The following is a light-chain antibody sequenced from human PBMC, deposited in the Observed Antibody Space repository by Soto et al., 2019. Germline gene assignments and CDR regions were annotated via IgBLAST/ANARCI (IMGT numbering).Light chain of an antibody. CDR3: QQYGSSYS. CDR2: GAS. Sequence: EIVLTQSPGTLSLSPGERATLSCRASQSVSSNFLAWYQQKPGQAPRLLIYGASGRATGIPDRFSVSGSGTDFTLTISRLEPEDFAVYYCQQYGSSYSFGQGTKLEIK. J-gene: IGKJ2*03. V-gene: IGKV3-20*01. CDR1: QSVSSNF.